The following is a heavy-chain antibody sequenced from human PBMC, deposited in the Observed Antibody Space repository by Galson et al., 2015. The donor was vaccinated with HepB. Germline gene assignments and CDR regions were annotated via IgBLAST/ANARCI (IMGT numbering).Heavy chain of an antibody. CDR1: GGSLNSGPYY. J-gene: IGHJ4*02. Sequence: TLSLTCTVSGGSLNSGPYYWNWIRQLPGKGLEWIGYIYYRGNAYYNPSLESRVVMSVDTSKNQSSLMLRSLTAADTALYYCARATSGYGELDIWGQGTLVAVSS. CDR2: IYYRGNA. CDR3: ARATSGYGELDI. D-gene: IGHD5-12*01. V-gene: IGHV4-31*03.